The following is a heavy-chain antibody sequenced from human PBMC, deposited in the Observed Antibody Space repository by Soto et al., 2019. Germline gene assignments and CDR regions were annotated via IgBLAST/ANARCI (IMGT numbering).Heavy chain of an antibody. D-gene: IGHD4-17*01. Sequence: GASVKVSCKASGYTFTSYDINWVRQATGQGLEWMGWMNPNSGNTGYAQKFQGRVTMTRNTSITTAYMELSSLRSDDTAVYYCALHYGDYVAFDIWGQGTMVTVSS. CDR1: GYTFTSYD. CDR2: MNPNSGNT. J-gene: IGHJ3*02. V-gene: IGHV1-8*01. CDR3: ALHYGDYVAFDI.